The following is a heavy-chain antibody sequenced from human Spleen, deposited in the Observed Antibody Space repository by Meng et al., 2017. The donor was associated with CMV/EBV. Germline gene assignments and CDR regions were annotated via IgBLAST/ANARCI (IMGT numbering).Heavy chain of an antibody. J-gene: IGHJ4*02. D-gene: IGHD3-3*01. CDR2: ITSGSSYI. CDR1: GFTFRNSS. Sequence: GESLKISCAASGFTFRNSSMNWVRQAPGKGLEWVSSITSGSSYITYADSVKGRFTISRDNAKNSVYLEMNSLRAEDTAVYYCAKDLAIFGVVIAGYYFDYWGQGTLVTVSS. V-gene: IGHV3-21*01. CDR3: AKDLAIFGVVIAGYYFDY.